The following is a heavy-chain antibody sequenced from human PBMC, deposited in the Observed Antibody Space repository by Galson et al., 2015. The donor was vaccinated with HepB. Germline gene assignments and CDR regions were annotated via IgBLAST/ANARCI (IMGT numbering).Heavy chain of an antibody. D-gene: IGHD4-17*01. CDR1: GFTVSNSY. CDR3: AREPGDSVSHWYFDL. CDR2: IYIGGSA. J-gene: IGHJ2*01. Sequence: SLRLSCAASGFTVSNSYMSWVRQAPGKGLEWVSVIYIGGSAYYANSVRGRFTLSRDNSKNTLYLYMTSLTSDDTAVYYCAREPGDSVSHWYFDLWGRGTLVTVSS. V-gene: IGHV3-66*02.